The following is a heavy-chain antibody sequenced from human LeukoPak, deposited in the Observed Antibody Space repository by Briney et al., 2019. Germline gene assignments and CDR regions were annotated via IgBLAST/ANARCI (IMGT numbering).Heavy chain of an antibody. V-gene: IGHV6-1*01. CDR1: ADGVTRDSAA. CDR3: ARGPGYFQF. D-gene: IGHD2-8*02. CDR2: TYYRSRWYS. Sequence: SQTLSLTCAISADGVTRDSAAWNCVRLSPSRALEWLGRTYYRSRWYSHYSVSVKSRITINPDTSRNQFYLQLNCVSPEDTAVYYCARGPGYFQFWGQGTLVTVSS. J-gene: IGHJ1*01.